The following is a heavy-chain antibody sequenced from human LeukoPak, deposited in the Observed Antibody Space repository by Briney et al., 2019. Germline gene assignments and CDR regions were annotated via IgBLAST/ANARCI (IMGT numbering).Heavy chain of an antibody. J-gene: IGHJ3*02. V-gene: IGHV1-8*03. CDR3: ARGDFGETNTAFDI. CDR1: GYTFTDYD. Sequence: ASVKVSCKTSGYTFTDYDIHWVRQAPGHGLEWMGWMNPNSGKTNYAQKLQGRVTFSRNTSLSVASMELSGLRAEDAAVYFCARGDFGETNTAFDIWGQGTMVAVSS. D-gene: IGHD4-17*01. CDR2: MNPNSGKT.